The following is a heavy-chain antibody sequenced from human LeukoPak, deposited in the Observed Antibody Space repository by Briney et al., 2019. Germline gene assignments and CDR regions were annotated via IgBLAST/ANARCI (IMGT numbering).Heavy chain of an antibody. CDR2: IYPADSDT. J-gene: IGHJ4*02. CDR1: GYAFATHW. D-gene: IGHD5-24*01. V-gene: IGHV5-51*01. CDR3: ARRLSGMSTSPFDY. Sequence: GESLKISCRGSGYAFATHWIGRVRQMPGKGLEWMGIIYPADSDTRYSPSFRGQVTMSADKSINTAYLHWSSLKASDTAIYYCARRLSGMSTSPFDYWGPGTLVTVSS.